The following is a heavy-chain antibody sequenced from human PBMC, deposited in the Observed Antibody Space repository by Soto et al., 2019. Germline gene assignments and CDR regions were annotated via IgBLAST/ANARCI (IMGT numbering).Heavy chain of an antibody. Sequence: QITLKESGPTLVKPTQTLTLTCTFSGFSLSTSGVGVGWIRPPPGKALEWLALIYWDDDKPYSPSLKSSLTTTTDSAKERVGLTMINIEPVCTATYYCSIVYGGYNNCDYWGQGTLVTVSS. D-gene: IGHD5-12*01. CDR1: GFSLSTSGVG. CDR2: IYWDDDK. V-gene: IGHV2-5*02. J-gene: IGHJ4*02. CDR3: SIVYGGYNNCDY.